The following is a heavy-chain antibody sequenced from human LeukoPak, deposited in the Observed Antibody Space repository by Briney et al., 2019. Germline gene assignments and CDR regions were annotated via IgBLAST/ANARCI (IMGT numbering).Heavy chain of an antibody. D-gene: IGHD2-2*02. CDR3: ARDNLLYCSSTSCYTN. CDR2: INPNSGGT. V-gene: IGHV1-2*02. CDR1: GYTFTGYY. J-gene: IGHJ4*02. Sequence: ASVKVSCKASGYTFTGYYMHWVRQAPGQGLEWMGWINPNSGGTNYAQKFQGRVTMTRDTSISTAYMELSRLRSDDTAVYYCARDNLLYCSSTSCYTNWGQGTLVTVSS.